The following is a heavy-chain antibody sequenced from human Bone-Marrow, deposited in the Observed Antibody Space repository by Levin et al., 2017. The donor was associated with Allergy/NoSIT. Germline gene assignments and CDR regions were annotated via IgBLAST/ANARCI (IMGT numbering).Heavy chain of an antibody. CDR2: IYYSGTT. J-gene: IGHJ4*02. D-gene: IGHD5-24*01. Sequence: PSETLSLTCAVSGDSITSGNYYWTWIRQPPGTGLQWIGYIYYSGTTYYTPSLKSRVVMSVDTSKNQFSLNLTSVTAADTAVYYCARERDGFFDYWGQGSLVTVSS. V-gene: IGHV4-30-4*01. CDR3: ARERDGFFDY. CDR1: GDSITSGNYY.